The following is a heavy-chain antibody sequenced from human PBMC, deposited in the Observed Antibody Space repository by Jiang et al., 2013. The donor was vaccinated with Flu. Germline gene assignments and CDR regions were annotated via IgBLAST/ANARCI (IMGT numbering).Heavy chain of an antibody. CDR2: IIPILGIA. CDR1: GGTFSSYA. D-gene: IGHD3-22*01. V-gene: IGHV1-69*04. J-gene: IGHJ1*01. Sequence: SSVKVSCKASGGTFSSYAISWVRQAPGQGLEWMGRIIPILGIANYAQKFQGRVTITADKSTSTAYMELSSLRSEDTAVYYCARFAVSYYDSSGYLEYFQHWGQGTLVTVSS. CDR3: ARFAVSYYDSSGYLEYFQH.